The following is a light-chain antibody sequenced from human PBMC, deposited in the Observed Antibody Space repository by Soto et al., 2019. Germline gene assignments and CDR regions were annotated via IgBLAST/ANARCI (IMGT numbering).Light chain of an antibody. Sequence: QSVLTQPPSVSGAPGQRVTISCTGISSNIGAGYDVHWYQQVPGTAPKLLIYGNSNRPSGVPDRFFGSKSGTSASLAITGLQAEDEADYYCQSYDSRLSGSVVFGGGTKLNVL. CDR3: QSYDSRLSGSVV. CDR2: GNS. J-gene: IGLJ2*01. V-gene: IGLV1-40*01. CDR1: SSNIGAGYD.